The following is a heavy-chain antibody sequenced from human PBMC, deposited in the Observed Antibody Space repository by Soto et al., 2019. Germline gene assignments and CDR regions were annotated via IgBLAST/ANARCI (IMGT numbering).Heavy chain of an antibody. J-gene: IGHJ3*01. CDR1: GFIVSSYY. V-gene: IGHV3-53*01. CDR2: IYSGGST. D-gene: IGHD6-19*01. Sequence: EVQLVESGGGVIQPGGSLRLSCAGSGFIVSSYYMSWVRQAPGKGLEWISVIYSGGSTYYADSVKGRFTISRGNSENTLYLQLNSLRAEDTAVYYCAKSGGNGWFADAFDVWGQGTMVTVSS. CDR3: AKSGGNGWFADAFDV.